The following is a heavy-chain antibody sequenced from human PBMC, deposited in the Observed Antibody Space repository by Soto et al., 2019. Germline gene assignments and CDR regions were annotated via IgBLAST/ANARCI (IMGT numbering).Heavy chain of an antibody. V-gene: IGHV1-2*02. CDR1: GYTFTGYY. Sequence: QVQLVQSGAEVKKPGASVKVSCKASGYTFTGYYMHWVRQAPGQGLEWMGWINPNSGGTNYAQKFQGRVTMTRDTSISPAYMELSRLRSDDTAVYYCAVGGLVVPAWGNWFDPWGQGTLVTVSS. CDR2: INPNSGGT. CDR3: AVGGLVVPAWGNWFDP. D-gene: IGHD2-2*01. J-gene: IGHJ5*02.